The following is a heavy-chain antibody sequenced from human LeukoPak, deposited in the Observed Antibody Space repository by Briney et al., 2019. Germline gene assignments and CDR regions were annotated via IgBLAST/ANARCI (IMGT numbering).Heavy chain of an antibody. CDR1: GFTFSTYA. V-gene: IGHV3-48*01. J-gene: IGHJ4*02. CDR2: ISSSSSII. D-gene: IGHD6-19*01. Sequence: PGGTLRLSCAASGFTFSTYAMNWVRQAPGKGLEWISFISSSSSIIYYADSVKGRFTVSRDNAKSSLYLQMNSLRIEDTAVYYCARDDREIAVANDYWGQGTLVTVSS. CDR3: ARDDREIAVANDY.